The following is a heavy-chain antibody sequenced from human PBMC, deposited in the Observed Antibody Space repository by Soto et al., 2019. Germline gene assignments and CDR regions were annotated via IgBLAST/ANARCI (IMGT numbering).Heavy chain of an antibody. CDR3: ARTHSGSYYSVFNY. CDR2: IYRSGTT. CDR1: NFSISSGYY. V-gene: IGHV4-38-2*01. D-gene: IGHD1-26*01. J-gene: IGHJ4*02. Sequence: SETLSLTCVVSNFSISSGYYWGWIRQSPGKGLEWIASIYRSGTTSYNPSLKSRVTISVDPSKNQFSLMLAAVTAADTAVYYCARTHSGSYYSVFNYWGRGSLVTVSS.